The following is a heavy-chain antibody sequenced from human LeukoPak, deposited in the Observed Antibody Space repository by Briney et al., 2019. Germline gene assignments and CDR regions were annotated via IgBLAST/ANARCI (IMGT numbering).Heavy chain of an antibody. J-gene: IGHJ4*02. V-gene: IGHV3-23*01. CDR1: GFTFSSYA. D-gene: IGHD1-26*01. Sequence: KSGGSLRLSCAASGFTFSSYAMSWVRQAPGKGLEWVSAISGSGGSTYYADSVKGRFTISRDNSKNTLYLQMNSLRAEDTAVYYCAKALSGSPAWGYWGQGTLVTVSS. CDR3: AKALSGSPAWGY. CDR2: ISGSGGST.